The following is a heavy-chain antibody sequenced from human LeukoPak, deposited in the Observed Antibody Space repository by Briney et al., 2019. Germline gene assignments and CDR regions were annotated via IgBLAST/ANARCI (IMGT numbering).Heavy chain of an antibody. J-gene: IGHJ5*02. V-gene: IGHV1-69*04. Sequence: SVKVSCKASGGTFSSYAISWVRQAPGQGLEWMGRIIPILGIANYAQKFQGRVTITADKSTSTAYMELSSLRSEDTAVYYCARDLHYYDSSGYLNWFDPWGQGTLVTVSS. CDR1: GGTFSSYA. CDR2: IIPILGIA. D-gene: IGHD3-22*01. CDR3: ARDLHYYDSSGYLNWFDP.